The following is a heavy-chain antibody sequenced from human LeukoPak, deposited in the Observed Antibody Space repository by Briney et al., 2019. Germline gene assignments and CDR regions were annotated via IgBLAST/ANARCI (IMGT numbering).Heavy chain of an antibody. V-gene: IGHV4-59*08. J-gene: IGHJ3*02. D-gene: IGHD3-22*01. CDR2: IYYNGSN. CDR3: ARQISYYDSSGYSNAFYI. Sequence: SETLSLTCTVSGGSITSYYWSWIRQPPGRGLEWIWYIYYNGSNNYNPSLKSRITISVETSTKQLSLKLSSVTAADTAVYYCARQISYYDSSGYSNAFYIWGEGTMVTVSS. CDR1: GGSITSYY.